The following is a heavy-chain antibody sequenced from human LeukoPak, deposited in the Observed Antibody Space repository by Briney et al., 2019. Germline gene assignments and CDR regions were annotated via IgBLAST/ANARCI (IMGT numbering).Heavy chain of an antibody. V-gene: IGHV3-23*01. CDR2: ISGSGGST. Sequence: GGSLRLSCAASGFTFSSYAKSWVRQAPGKGLEWVSAISGSGGSTYYADSVKGRFTISRDNSKNTLYLQMNSLRAEDTAVYYCAKAPSYQLLYFDYWGQGTLVTVSS. CDR1: GFTFSSYA. CDR3: AKAPSYQLLYFDY. D-gene: IGHD2-2*01. J-gene: IGHJ4*02.